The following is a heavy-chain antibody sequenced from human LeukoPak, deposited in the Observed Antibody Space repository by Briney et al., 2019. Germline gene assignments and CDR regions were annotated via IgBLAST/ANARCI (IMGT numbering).Heavy chain of an antibody. CDR1: GGSISSGGYS. CDR3: ARALSPSAPFDY. J-gene: IGHJ4*02. Sequence: PSETLSLTCTVSGGSISSGGYSWSWIRQHPGKGLEWIGYIYYSGSTYYNPSLKSRVTISVDTSKNQFSLKLSSVTAADTAVYYCARALSPSAPFDYWGQGTLVTVSS. V-gene: IGHV4-31*03. CDR2: IYYSGST.